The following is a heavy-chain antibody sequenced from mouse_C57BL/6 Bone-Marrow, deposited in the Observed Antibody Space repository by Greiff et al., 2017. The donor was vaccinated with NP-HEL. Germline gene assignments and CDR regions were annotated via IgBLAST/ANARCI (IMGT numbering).Heavy chain of an antibody. CDR1: GFTFSDYG. J-gene: IGHJ2*01. V-gene: IGHV5-15*01. Sequence: EVKLVESGGGLVQPGGSLKLSCAASGFTFSDYGMAWVRQAPRQGPEWVAFLSNLAYSIYYADTVTGRFTISRENAKNTLYLEMSSLRSEDTAMYYCAREEAGTFDNWGQGTTLTVSS. D-gene: IGHD4-1*01. CDR3: AREEAGTFDN. CDR2: LSNLAYSI.